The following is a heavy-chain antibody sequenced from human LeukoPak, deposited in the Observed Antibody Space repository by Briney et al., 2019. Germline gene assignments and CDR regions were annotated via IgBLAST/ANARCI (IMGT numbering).Heavy chain of an antibody. Sequence: GGSLRLSCAASGFTFSSYSMNWVRQAPGKGLEWVSSISSSSSSYIYYADSVKGRFTISRDNAKNSLYLQMNSLRIEDTALYYCAKGGYSWNRGDAFDTWGQGTMVTVSS. CDR1: GFTFSSYS. CDR2: ISSSSSSYI. D-gene: IGHD1-1*01. CDR3: AKGGYSWNRGDAFDT. J-gene: IGHJ3*02. V-gene: IGHV3-21*04.